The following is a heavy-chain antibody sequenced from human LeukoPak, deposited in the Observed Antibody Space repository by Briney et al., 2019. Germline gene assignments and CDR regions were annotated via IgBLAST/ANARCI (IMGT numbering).Heavy chain of an antibody. CDR3: ARKRGKSSSWYDYYYYGMDV. D-gene: IGHD6-13*01. J-gene: IGHJ6*02. CDR1: GGSISSYY. V-gene: IGHV4-4*07. Sequence: SETLSLTCTVSGGSISSYYCSWIRQPAGKGLEWIGRIQISGNTNYNPSLKSRATMSVDTSKNQFSLKLTSVTATDTAVYYCARKRGKSSSWYDYYYYGMDVWGQGTTVTVSS. CDR2: IQISGNT.